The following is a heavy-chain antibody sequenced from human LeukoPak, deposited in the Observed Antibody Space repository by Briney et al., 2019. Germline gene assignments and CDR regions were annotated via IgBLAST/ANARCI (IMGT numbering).Heavy chain of an antibody. D-gene: IGHD3-10*01. V-gene: IGHV1-24*01. J-gene: IGHJ4*02. Sequence: ASVKVSCKVSGYALIDLSMQWVRQVPEKGLEWMGGFHPGAGPTDSEYIYAQKVQGRVTMTDDTSTETAYMGLSSMKSADSAVYFCAAYTLVRGRHINFWGQGTLVTVSS. CDR2: FHPGAGPTDSEY. CDR1: GYALIDLS. CDR3: AAYTLVRGRHINF.